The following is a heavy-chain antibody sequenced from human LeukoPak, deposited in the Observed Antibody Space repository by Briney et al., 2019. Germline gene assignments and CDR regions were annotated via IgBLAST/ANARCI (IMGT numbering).Heavy chain of an antibody. Sequence: GGSLRLCCAASGFTFSNYWMSWVCQAPGKGLEWVANIKQDGSEKYYVDSVKGRFTISRDNVKNSLYLQMNSLRAEDTAVYYCARGRSSCDYWGQGTLVTVSS. J-gene: IGHJ4*02. CDR1: GFTFSNYW. CDR2: IKQDGSEK. D-gene: IGHD6-13*01. CDR3: ARGRSSCDY. V-gene: IGHV3-7*01.